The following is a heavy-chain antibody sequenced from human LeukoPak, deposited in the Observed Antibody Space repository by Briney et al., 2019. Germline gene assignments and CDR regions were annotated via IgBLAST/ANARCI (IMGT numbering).Heavy chain of an antibody. Sequence: PGGSLRLSCAVSGFTFSNYWMDWVRQAPGKGLVWVSRINTDGSRTTYADSVKGRFTISRDNAKNTLYLQMNSLRADDTAVYFCARGLGGSYPFDCWGQGALVTVSS. CDR3: ARGLGGSYPFDC. V-gene: IGHV3-74*01. J-gene: IGHJ4*02. D-gene: IGHD3-16*02. CDR1: GFTFSNYW. CDR2: INTDGSRT.